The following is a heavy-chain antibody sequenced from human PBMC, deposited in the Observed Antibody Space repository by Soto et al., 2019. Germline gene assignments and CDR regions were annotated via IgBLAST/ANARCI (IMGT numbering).Heavy chain of an antibody. D-gene: IGHD6-19*01. CDR3: ASGGRWLGRGYFDC. Sequence: QVQLVESGGGVVQPGRSLRLSCAASGFTFSSYGMHWVRQAPGKGLEWVAVIWYEGSNKYYADSVKGRFTIARDNSKHPQSRQMKRPGSEDTEGYYWASGGRWLGRGYFDCWGQRSLVTVAS. CDR2: IWYEGSNK. CDR1: GFTFSSYG. V-gene: IGHV3-33*01. J-gene: IGHJ4*02.